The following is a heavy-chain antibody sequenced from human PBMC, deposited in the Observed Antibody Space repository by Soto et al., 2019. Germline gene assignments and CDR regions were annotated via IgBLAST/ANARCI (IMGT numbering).Heavy chain of an antibody. V-gene: IGHV4-61*01. D-gene: IGHD5-18*01. CDR2: IYYSGST. J-gene: IGHJ6*01. Sequence: SETLSLTWTFFCGSGSNVSYYRSWIRQPPGKGLEWIGYIYYSGSTNYNPSLKSRVTISVDTSKNQFSLKLSSVTAADTAVYYCARGEGGIQLWLRNYYYYAMDVWGHGTTVTVSS. CDR3: ARGEGGIQLWLRNYYYYAMDV. CDR1: CGSGSNVSYY.